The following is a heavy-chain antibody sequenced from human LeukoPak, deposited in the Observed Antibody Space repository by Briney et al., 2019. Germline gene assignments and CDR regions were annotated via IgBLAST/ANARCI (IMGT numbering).Heavy chain of an antibody. J-gene: IGHJ4*02. V-gene: IGHV4-34*01. CDR1: GGSFSGYY. D-gene: IGHD5-24*01. CDR3: ARGLWLQLDY. CDR2: INHSGST. Sequence: PSETLSLTCAVYGGSFSGYYWSWIRQPPGKGLEWIGEINHSGSTNYNPSLKSRVTISVDTSKNQFSLKLSSVTAADTAVYYCARGLWLQLDYWGQGTLVTVSS.